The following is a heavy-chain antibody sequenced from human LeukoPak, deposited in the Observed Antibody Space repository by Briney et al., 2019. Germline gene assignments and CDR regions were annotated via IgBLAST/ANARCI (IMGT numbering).Heavy chain of an antibody. V-gene: IGHV4-59*01. CDR3: ARVVIYGSGSYYKRSLYYFDY. CDR2: IYYSGST. Sequence: SETLSLTCTVSGGSISSYYWSWIRQPPGKGLEWIGYIYYSGSTNYNPSLKSRVTISVYTSKNQFSLKLSSVTAADTAVYYCARVVIYGSGSYYKRSLYYFDYWGQGTLVTVSS. CDR1: GGSISSYY. J-gene: IGHJ4*02. D-gene: IGHD3-10*01.